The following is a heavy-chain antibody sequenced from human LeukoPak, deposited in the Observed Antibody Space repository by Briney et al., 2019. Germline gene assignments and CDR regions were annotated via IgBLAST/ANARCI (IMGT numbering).Heavy chain of an antibody. Sequence: PSQTLSLTCTVSGGSISSGDYYWSWIRQPPGKGLEWIGYIYYSGSTYYNPSLKSRVTISVDTSKNQFSLKLSSVTAADTAVYYRAREIHFWSGYYDYWGQGTLVTVSS. CDR3: AREIHFWSGYYDY. CDR2: IYYSGST. V-gene: IGHV4-30-4*08. CDR1: GGSISSGDYY. J-gene: IGHJ4*02. D-gene: IGHD3-3*02.